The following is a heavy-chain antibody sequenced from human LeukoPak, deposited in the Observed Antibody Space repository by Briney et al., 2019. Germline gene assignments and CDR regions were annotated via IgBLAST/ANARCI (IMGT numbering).Heavy chain of an antibody. D-gene: IGHD2-15*01. V-gene: IGHV4-59*12. J-gene: IGHJ5*02. Sequence: KSSETLSLTCTVSGGSISSYYWSWIRQPPGKGLEWVGQIYYRGTTNYNPSLKSRVTISVDTSKNQFSLKLSSVTAADTAVYYCARAPLYCSGGSCYNWFDPWGQGTLVTVSS. CDR2: IYYRGTT. CDR1: GGSISSYY. CDR3: ARAPLYCSGGSCYNWFDP.